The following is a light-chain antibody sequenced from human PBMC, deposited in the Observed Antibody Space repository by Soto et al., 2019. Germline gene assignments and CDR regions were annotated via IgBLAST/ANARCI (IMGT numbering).Light chain of an antibody. J-gene: IGKJ5*01. Sequence: EIVLTQSPATLSLSPGDRATLSCRASRSVRTYLTWYQQKPSQAPRLVIYDASNRATGIPARFSGSGSGTDFTLTISSLEPEDFAVYYCQQRSNWPRITFGQGTRLEIK. V-gene: IGKV3-11*01. CDR2: DAS. CDR3: QQRSNWPRIT. CDR1: RSVRTY.